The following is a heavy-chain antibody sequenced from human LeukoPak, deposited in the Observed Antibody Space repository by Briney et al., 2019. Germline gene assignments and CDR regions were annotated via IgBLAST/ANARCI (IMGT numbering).Heavy chain of an antibody. CDR2: IHSDVSSK. V-gene: IGHV3-30*02. Sequence: PGESLRLSCAASGFSFSSYGMHWVRQAPGKGLEWVAYIHSDVSSKYYADSVKGRFTISRDNSKKTLYLQMNSLRPEDTAIYYCAKDRYFGELLTPYFDYWGQGTLVTVSS. J-gene: IGHJ4*02. D-gene: IGHD3-10*01. CDR1: GFSFSSYG. CDR3: AKDRYFGELLTPYFDY.